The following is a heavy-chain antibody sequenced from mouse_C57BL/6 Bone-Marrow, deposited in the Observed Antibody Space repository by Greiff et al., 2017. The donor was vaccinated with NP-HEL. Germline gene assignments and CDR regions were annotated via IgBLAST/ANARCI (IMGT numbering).Heavy chain of an antibody. D-gene: IGHD4-1*01. J-gene: IGHJ3*01. V-gene: IGHV5-6*02. CDR1: GFTFSSYG. CDR3: ARHANWDVRFAY. Sequence: DVMLVESGGDLVKPGGSLKLSCAASGFTFSSYGMSWVRQTPDKRLEWVATISSGGSYTYYPDSVKGRFTISRDNAKNTLYLQMSSLKSEDTAMYYCARHANWDVRFAYWGQGTLVTVSA. CDR2: ISSGGSYT.